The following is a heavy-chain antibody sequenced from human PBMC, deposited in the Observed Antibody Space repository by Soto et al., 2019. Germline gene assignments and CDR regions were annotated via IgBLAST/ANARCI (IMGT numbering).Heavy chain of an antibody. J-gene: IGHJ4*02. CDR1: GFTFSSYG. D-gene: IGHD5-12*01. V-gene: IGHV3-33*01. CDR3: ARQPRRDGYIFDY. Sequence: GGSLRLSCAASGFTFSSYGMHWVRQAPGKGLEWVAVIWYDGSNKYYADSVKGRFTISRDNSKNTLYLQMNSLRAEDTAVYYCARQPRRDGYIFDYWGQGTLVTVSS. CDR2: IWYDGSNK.